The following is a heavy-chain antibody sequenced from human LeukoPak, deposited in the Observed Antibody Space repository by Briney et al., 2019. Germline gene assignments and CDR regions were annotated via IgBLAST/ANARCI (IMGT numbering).Heavy chain of an antibody. CDR1: GYNITGYY. V-gene: IGHV1-2*02. J-gene: IGHJ4*02. CDR3: ARGGLLWFGELLYERDFLDF. CDR2: MNPNSGAT. Sequence: GASVRVSCKASGYNITGYYMVWVRQAPGQGPEWMGWMNPNSGATDYAQKFQGRVTMTGDTSISTAYLDLSRLTSDDTAVYFCARGGLLWFGELLYERDFLDFWGQGTLVTVST. D-gene: IGHD3-10*01.